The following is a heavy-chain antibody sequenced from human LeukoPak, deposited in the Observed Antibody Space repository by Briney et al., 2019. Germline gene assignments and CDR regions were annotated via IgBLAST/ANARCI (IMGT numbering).Heavy chain of an antibody. J-gene: IGHJ3*02. D-gene: IGHD1-1*01. CDR2: IWYDGSNK. CDR1: GFTFSSYG. CDR3: ARDNWNDGAFDI. V-gene: IGHV3-33*01. Sequence: PGGSLRLSCAASGFTFSSYGMHWVRQAPGKGLEWVAVIWYDGSNKYYVDSVKGRFTISRDNSKNTLYLQMNSLRAEDTAVYYCARDNWNDGAFDIWGQGTMVTVSS.